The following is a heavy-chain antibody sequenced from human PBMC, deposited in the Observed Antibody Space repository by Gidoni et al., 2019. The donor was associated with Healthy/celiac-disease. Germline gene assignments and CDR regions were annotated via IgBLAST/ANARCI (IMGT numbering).Heavy chain of an antibody. CDR3: ARGARNYYDISRPHIPFPFDY. V-gene: IGHV3-7*01. CDR2: IKQDGSEK. CDR1: GFTFSSYW. D-gene: IGHD3-22*01. J-gene: IGHJ4*02. Sequence: ESGGGLVQPGGSLRLSCAASGFTFSSYWMSWVRQAPGKGLEWVANIKQDGSEKYYVDSVKGRFTISRDNAKNSLYLQMNSLRAEDTAVYYCARGARNYYDISRPHIPFPFDYWGQGTLVTVSS.